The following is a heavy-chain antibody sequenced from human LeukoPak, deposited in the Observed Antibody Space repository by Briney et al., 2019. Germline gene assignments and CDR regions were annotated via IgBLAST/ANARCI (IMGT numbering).Heavy chain of an antibody. CDR1: GFTFSSYA. D-gene: IGHD3-3*01. CDR2: IGYSGGDI. J-gene: IGHJ4*02. CDR3: AKGPSDWVEWLLYGFDY. Sequence: GGSLRLSCAASGFTFSSYAMTWVRQAPGKGLEWVSVIGYSGGDIQYADSVKGRFTISRDNSKNTLYLQMNSLRAEDTAVYYCAKGPSDWVEWLLYGFDYWGQGTLVTVSS. V-gene: IGHV3-23*01.